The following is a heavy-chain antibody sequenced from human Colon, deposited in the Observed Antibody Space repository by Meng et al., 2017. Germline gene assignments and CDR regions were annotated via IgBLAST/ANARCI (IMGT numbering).Heavy chain of an antibody. CDR1: GGSFSGYY. Sequence: QVQLQQWGAGLFKPSETLSLTCAVSGGSFSGYYRGWIRQTPEKGLEWIGEISHSGSTNYNPSLKSRVTISVDTSKNQFSLNLRSVTAADTAVYYCARISVTIFGVLGAGWFDPWGQGTLVTVSS. CDR2: ISHSGST. V-gene: IGHV4-34*01. CDR3: ARISVTIFGVLGAGWFDP. D-gene: IGHD3-3*01. J-gene: IGHJ5*02.